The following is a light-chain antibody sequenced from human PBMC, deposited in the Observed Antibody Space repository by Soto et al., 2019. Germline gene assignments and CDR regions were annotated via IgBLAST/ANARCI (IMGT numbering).Light chain of an antibody. CDR1: SSDVGGYHY. V-gene: IGLV2-8*01. J-gene: IGLJ2*01. CDR3: SSSAGSNNLV. Sequence: QSALTQPPSASGSPGQSVTISCTGTSSDVGGYHYVSWYQQHPGKAPKLMIHEVTKRPSGVPDRFSGSKSGNTASLTVSGLQGEDEADYYCSSSAGSNNLVFGGGTKLTVL. CDR2: EVT.